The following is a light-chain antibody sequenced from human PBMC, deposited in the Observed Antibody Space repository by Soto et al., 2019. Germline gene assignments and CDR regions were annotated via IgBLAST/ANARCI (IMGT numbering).Light chain of an antibody. J-gene: IGLJ1*01. CDR1: SSDVGNNNY. V-gene: IGLV2-14*03. CDR3: SSFTGSSYV. CDR2: DVT. Sequence: VLAQPPSLSRGPGQAITLPCPGNSSDVGNNNYVSWYQHNPGRAPKVMICDVTNRPSGVSNRFSGSKSGNTASLTISGLQAEDEADYYCSSFTGSSYVFGTGTKVPVL.